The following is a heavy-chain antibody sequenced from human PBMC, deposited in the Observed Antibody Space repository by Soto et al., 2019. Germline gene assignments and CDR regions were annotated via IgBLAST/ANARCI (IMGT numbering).Heavy chain of an antibody. D-gene: IGHD2-8*01. CDR1: GGSISGGVHS. CDR2: IFDSGST. Sequence: SETLSLTCTVSGGSISGGVHSWSWIRQPPGKGLEWIGHIFDSGSTYYNPSLKSRLTISVDTSKNQFSLRLSSVTAADTAVYYCARDIMPLTNDWYFYLWGRGTLVTVSS. J-gene: IGHJ2*01. CDR3: ARDIMPLTNDWYFYL. V-gene: IGHV4-30-4*01.